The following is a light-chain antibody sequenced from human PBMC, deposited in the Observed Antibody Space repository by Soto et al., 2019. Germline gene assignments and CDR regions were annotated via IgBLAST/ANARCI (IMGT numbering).Light chain of an antibody. CDR2: GAS. Sequence: EIVMTLSPATLSVSPGERATLSCRASQSVSSNLAWYQQKPGQAPRLLIYGASTRATGIPARFSGSGSGTEFTLTISSLQSEDFAVYYCQQYNNWWTFGQGTKV. CDR1: QSVSSN. CDR3: QQYNNWWT. V-gene: IGKV3-15*01. J-gene: IGKJ1*01.